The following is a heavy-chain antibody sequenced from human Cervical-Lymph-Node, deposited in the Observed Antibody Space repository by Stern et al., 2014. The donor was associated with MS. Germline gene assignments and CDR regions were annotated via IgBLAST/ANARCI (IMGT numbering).Heavy chain of an antibody. D-gene: IGHD1-14*01. CDR2: IYPGDSET. J-gene: IGHJ4*02. Sequence: EVQLVGSGAELIRPGESLKISCKGSGFKFSIYWIAWVRQMPGKGLEWMGFIYPGDSETRSSPSFQGQVTMSADKSTSTAYLQWSSLNASDTAMYFCARQTTAWASDVWGQGTLVTVSS. CDR3: ARQTTAWASDV. CDR1: GFKFSIYW. V-gene: IGHV5-51*01.